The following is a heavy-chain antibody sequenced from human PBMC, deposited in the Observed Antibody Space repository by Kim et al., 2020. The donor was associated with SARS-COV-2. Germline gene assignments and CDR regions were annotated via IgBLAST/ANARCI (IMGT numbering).Heavy chain of an antibody. V-gene: IGHV7-4-1*02. CDR2: INTNTGNP. CDR1: GYTFTSYA. J-gene: IGHJ4*02. D-gene: IGHD6-13*01. Sequence: ASVKVSCKASGYTFTSYAMNWVRQAPGQGLEWMGWINTNTGNPTYAQGFTGRFVFSLDTSVSTAYLQISSLKAEDTAVYYCARDLRLKRWAAAGTWGYWGQGTLVTVSS. CDR3: ARDLRLKRWAAAGTWGY.